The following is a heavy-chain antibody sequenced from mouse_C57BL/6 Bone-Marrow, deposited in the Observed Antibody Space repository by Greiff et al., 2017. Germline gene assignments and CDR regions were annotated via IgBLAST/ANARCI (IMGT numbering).Heavy chain of an antibody. V-gene: IGHV1-50*01. Sequence: QVQLQQPGAELVKPGASVKLSCKASGYTFTSYWMQWVNQRPGQGLEWIGEIDPSDSYTNYNQKFKGKATLTVDTSSSTAYMQLSSLTSEDSAVYYCASLYYGSSHWYFDVWGTGTTVTVSS. CDR1: GYTFTSYW. J-gene: IGHJ1*03. D-gene: IGHD1-1*01. CDR3: ASLYYGSSHWYFDV. CDR2: IDPSDSYT.